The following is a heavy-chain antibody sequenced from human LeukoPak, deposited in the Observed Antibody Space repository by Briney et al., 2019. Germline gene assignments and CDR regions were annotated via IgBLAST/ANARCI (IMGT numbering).Heavy chain of an antibody. CDR1: GYTLTNYC. D-gene: IGHD2-2*01. Sequence: ASVKVSCKASGYTLTNYCISWVRQAPGQSLEWMGWISTHNGNTNYAENLQGRVTMTTDTSTSTAYMELRSLRSDDSAVYYCARDHCTSSACYYDKWFDPWGPGTLVTDSS. CDR3: ARDHCTSSACYYDKWFDP. V-gene: IGHV1-18*01. CDR2: ISTHNGNT. J-gene: IGHJ5*02.